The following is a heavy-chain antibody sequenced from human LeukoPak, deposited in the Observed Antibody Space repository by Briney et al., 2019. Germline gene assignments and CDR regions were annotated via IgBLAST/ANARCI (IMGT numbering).Heavy chain of an antibody. Sequence: GGSLRLSCAASGFTLSIYDMSWVRQAPGKGLGWVSAISGSGGSTYYADSVKGRFTISRDYSKNTLYLQMNSLRAEDTAVYYCARVVDSGSFGGYYFDYWGQGTLVTVSS. D-gene: IGHD1-26*01. J-gene: IGHJ4*02. V-gene: IGHV3-23*01. CDR2: ISGSGGST. CDR1: GFTLSIYD. CDR3: ARVVDSGSFGGYYFDY.